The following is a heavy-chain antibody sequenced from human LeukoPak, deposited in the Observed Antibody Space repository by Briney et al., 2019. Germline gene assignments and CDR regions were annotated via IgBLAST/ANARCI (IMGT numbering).Heavy chain of an antibody. CDR1: GGSFSGYY. J-gene: IGHJ6*02. CDR2: INHSGST. CDR3: ARPGSRYYYYGMDV. V-gene: IGHV4-34*01. D-gene: IGHD3-10*01. Sequence: SETLSLTCAVYGGSFSGYYWSWIRQPPGKGLEWIGEINHSGSTNYNPSLKSRVTISVDTSKNQFSLKLSSVTAADTAVYYCARPGSRYYYYGMDVWGQGTTVTVSS.